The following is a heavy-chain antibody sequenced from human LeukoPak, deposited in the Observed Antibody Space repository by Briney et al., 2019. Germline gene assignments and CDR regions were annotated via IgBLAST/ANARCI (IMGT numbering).Heavy chain of an antibody. D-gene: IGHD3-10*01. Sequence: GGSLRLSCAASGFTFSSYWMGWVRRAPGKGLEWVANINQDGSETYYVDSVEGRTTISRDNAKNSLYLQMNSLRAEDTAVYFCAKSNAARDASGSDYWGQGTLVTVSS. CDR1: GFTFSSYW. CDR3: AKSNAARDASGSDY. V-gene: IGHV3-7*01. J-gene: IGHJ4*02. CDR2: INQDGSET.